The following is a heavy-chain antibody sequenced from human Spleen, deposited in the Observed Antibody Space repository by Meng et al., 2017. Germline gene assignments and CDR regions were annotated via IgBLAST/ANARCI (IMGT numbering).Heavy chain of an antibody. J-gene: IGHJ4*02. V-gene: IGHV3-74*01. D-gene: IGHD2-21*02. Sequence: GESPKISCAASGFTFSSYSMHWVRQAPGKGLVWVSRIDTDGTTTTYADSVKGRFTISRDNAKNSLYLQMNSLRVEDTAVYYCARAPGGDSYYFDYWGQGTLVTVSS. CDR3: ARAPGGDSYYFDY. CDR1: GFTFSSYS. CDR2: IDTDGTTT.